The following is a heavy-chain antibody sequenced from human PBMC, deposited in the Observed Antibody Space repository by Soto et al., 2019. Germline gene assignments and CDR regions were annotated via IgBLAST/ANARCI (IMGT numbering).Heavy chain of an antibody. D-gene: IGHD2-21*02. Sequence: PGGSLRLSCAASEFTFSAYAMNWVRQAPGKGLEWVSGIIASGATTYYADPVKGRFTISRDNSKNTLSLQMNSLRAEDTAVYYCAKEDIVVETTIPRNYYYYGMDVWGQGTMVTVS. CDR3: AKEDIVVETTIPRNYYYYGMDV. V-gene: IGHV3-23*01. CDR2: IIASGATT. J-gene: IGHJ6*02. CDR1: EFTFSAYA.